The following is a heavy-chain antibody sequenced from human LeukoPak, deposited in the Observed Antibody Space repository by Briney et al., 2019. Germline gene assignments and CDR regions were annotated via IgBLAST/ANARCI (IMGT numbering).Heavy chain of an antibody. CDR3: AKDVLSAIPVAGTVDN. Sequence: GVSLRLSCATSGFTFSSYAMSWVRQAPGKGLEWVSSISASDGSTYYTNSVRGRFTISRDNSKDTLYLQMNSLRAEDTAVYYCAKDVLSAIPVAGTVDNWGQGTLVTVSS. CDR1: GFTFSSYA. J-gene: IGHJ4*02. CDR2: ISASDGST. V-gene: IGHV3-23*01. D-gene: IGHD6-19*01.